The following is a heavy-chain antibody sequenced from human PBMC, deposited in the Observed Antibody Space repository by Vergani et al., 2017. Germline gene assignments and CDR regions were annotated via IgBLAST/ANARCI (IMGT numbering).Heavy chain of an antibody. J-gene: IGHJ6*02. CDR2: IIPIFGTA. Sequence: QVQLVQSGAEVKKPGSSVKVSCKASGGTFSSYAISWVRQAPGQGLEWMGGIIPIFGTANYAQKFQGRVTITADESTSTAYMELSSLRSEDTAVYYCARDSRTLSNVVVPAAHPMDVWGQGTTVTVSS. CDR1: GGTFSSYA. CDR3: ARDSRTLSNVVVPAAHPMDV. D-gene: IGHD2-2*01. V-gene: IGHV1-69*12.